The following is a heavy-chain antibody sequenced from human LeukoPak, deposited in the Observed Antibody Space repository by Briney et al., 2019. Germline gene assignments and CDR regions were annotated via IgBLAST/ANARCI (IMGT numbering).Heavy chain of an antibody. CDR2: INPSRGST. D-gene: IGHD6-13*01. CDR3: ARDTSSSWYPRYYYYYMDV. CDR1: GYTLTSYY. Sequence: ASVKVSCKASGYTLTSYYMHWVRQAPGQGLEWMGVINPSRGSTSYVQKFQGRVTMTRDTSTSTVYMELSSLRSEDTAVYYCARDTSSSWYPRYYYYYMDVWGKGTTVTVSS. V-gene: IGHV1-46*01. J-gene: IGHJ6*03.